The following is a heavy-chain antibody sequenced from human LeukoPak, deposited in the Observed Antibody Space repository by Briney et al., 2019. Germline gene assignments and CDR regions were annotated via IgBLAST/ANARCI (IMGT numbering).Heavy chain of an antibody. V-gene: IGHV4-30-4*01. Sequence: MTSETLPLTCTVSGGSISSGDYYWSWIRQPPGKGLEWIGYIYYSGSTYYNPSLKSRVTISVDTSKNQFSLKLSSVTAADTAVYYCARGVRYFDWSLDYWGQGTLVTVSS. D-gene: IGHD3-9*01. CDR1: GGSISSGDYY. J-gene: IGHJ4*02. CDR2: IYYSGST. CDR3: ARGVRYFDWSLDY.